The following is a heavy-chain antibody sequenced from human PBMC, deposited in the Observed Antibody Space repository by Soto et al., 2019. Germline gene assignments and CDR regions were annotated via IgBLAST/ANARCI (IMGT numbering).Heavy chain of an antibody. CDR1: GFTFSDYY. Sequence: GGSLRLSCAASGFTFSDYYMSWIRQAAGKGLEWVSYISSSGSIIYYADSVKSRLPITRDNARNSLFLQWNSPRADDTAVYYCARDQGCYESSGYLDYWGQGTLVTVSS. CDR3: ARDQGCYESSGYLDY. V-gene: IGHV3-11*01. J-gene: IGHJ4*02. CDR2: ISSSGSII. D-gene: IGHD3-22*01.